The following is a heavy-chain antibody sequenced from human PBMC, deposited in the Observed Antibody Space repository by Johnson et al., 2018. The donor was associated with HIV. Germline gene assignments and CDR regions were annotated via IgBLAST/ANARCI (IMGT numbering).Heavy chain of an antibody. J-gene: IGHJ3*02. Sequence: VQLVESGGGLVQPGGSLRLSCAASGFTVSSNYMSWVRQCPGKGLEWVSVINSGGDTYYADSVKGRCTISRDNSKNTLYLQMNSLRAEDTAVYYCARACRDGYTCDVYDIWGQGTMLTVSS. CDR3: ARACRDGYTCDVYDI. V-gene: IGHV3-66*01. CDR1: GFTVSSNY. D-gene: IGHD5-24*01. CDR2: INSGGDT.